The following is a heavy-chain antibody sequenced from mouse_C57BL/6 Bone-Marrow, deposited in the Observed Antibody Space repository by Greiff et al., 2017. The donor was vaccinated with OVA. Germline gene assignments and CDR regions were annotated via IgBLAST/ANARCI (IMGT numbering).Heavy chain of an antibody. Sequence: VQLQQSGAELVRPGASVTLSCKASGYTFTDYEMHWVKQTPVHGLEWIGAIDPATGGTAYNQKFKGKAILTADKSSSTAYMELSSLTSEDSAVYYCTRGYSNYYAMDYWGRGTSVTVTA. D-gene: IGHD2-5*01. CDR1: GYTFTDYE. V-gene: IGHV1-15*01. CDR2: IDPATGGT. CDR3: TRGYSNYYAMDY. J-gene: IGHJ4*01.